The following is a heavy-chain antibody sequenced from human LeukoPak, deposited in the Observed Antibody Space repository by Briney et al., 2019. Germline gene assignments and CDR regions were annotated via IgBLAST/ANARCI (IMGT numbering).Heavy chain of an antibody. D-gene: IGHD6-6*01. CDR3: ARRAIAARGTDFDY. Sequence: ASVKVSCKASGYTFTGYYMHWVRQAPGQGLEWMGWINPNSGGTNYAQKFQGRVTMTRDTSISTAYMELRSLRSDDTAVYYCARRAIAARGTDFDYWGQGTLVTVSP. CDR2: INPNSGGT. J-gene: IGHJ4*02. CDR1: GYTFTGYY. V-gene: IGHV1-2*02.